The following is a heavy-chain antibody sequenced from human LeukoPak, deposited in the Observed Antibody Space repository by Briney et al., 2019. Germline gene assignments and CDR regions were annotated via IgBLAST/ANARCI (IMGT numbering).Heavy chain of an antibody. V-gene: IGHV3-23*01. CDR2: ISGSGGST. CDR3: TKDVESSYGFDN. Sequence: PGGSLRLSCAASGFTLRIYGMSWVRQAPGKGLEWVSSISGSGGSTYYADSVKGRFTISRDKSKNTLYLQMNSLTAEDTAVYYCTKDVESSYGFDNRGQGTLATVSS. J-gene: IGHJ4*02. D-gene: IGHD3-22*01. CDR1: GFTLRIYG.